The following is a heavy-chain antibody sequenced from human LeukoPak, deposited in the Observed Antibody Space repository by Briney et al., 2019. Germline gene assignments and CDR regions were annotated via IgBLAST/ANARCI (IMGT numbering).Heavy chain of an antibody. CDR3: ARSGNDYGDYNSWFDP. Sequence: SETLSLTCTVSGYSISSGYYWGWIRQPPGKGLEWIGSIYHSGSTYYNPSLKSRVTISVDTSKNQFSLKLSSVTAADTAVYYCARSGNDYGDYNSWFDPWGQGTLVTVSS. J-gene: IGHJ5*02. V-gene: IGHV4-38-2*02. CDR2: IYHSGST. D-gene: IGHD4-17*01. CDR1: GYSISSGYY.